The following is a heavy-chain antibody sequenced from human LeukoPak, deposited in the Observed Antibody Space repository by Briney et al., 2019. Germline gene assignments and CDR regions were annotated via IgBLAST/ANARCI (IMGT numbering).Heavy chain of an antibody. J-gene: IGHJ4*02. CDR1: GFTFSGVS. V-gene: IGHV3-48*01. CDR3: ARSAVRGVACDY. CDR2: ISTSSRST. D-gene: IGHD3-10*01. Sequence: GGSLRLSCTASGFTFSGVSMHWVRQAPGKGLEWLSYISTSSRSTYYADSVKGRFTISRSNAKNTLFLDMHSLRPGDSAVYYCARSAVRGVACDYWGQGTLLTVSS.